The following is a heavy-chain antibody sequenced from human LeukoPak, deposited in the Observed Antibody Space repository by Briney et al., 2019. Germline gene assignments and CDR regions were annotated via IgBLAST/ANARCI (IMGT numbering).Heavy chain of an antibody. CDR3: ARLIGGYDDFDY. CDR2: IYSNGSA. J-gene: IGHJ4*02. CDR1: GGSISSFHYN. V-gene: IGHV4-39*01. D-gene: IGHD5-12*01. Sequence: PSETLSLTCTVSGGSISSFHYNWDWIRQPPGKGLEWIGTIYSNGSANYNPSLKSRVTISVDRSKKQFFLKLSSVTAADTAVYYCARLIGGYDDFDYWGQGTLVTVSS.